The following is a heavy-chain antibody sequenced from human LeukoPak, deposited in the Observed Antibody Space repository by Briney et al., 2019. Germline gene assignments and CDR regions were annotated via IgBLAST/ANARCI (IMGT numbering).Heavy chain of an antibody. D-gene: IGHD6-6*01. Sequence: GGSLRLSCAASGFTFSSYSMSWVRQAPGKGLEWVSSISSITSFIDYGDSVKGRFTISRDNSKNSLYLQMNSLRAEDTALYYCAKEGRISSSSVEGYYYYMDVWGKGTTVTVSS. CDR1: GFTFSSYS. CDR2: ISSITSFI. J-gene: IGHJ6*03. V-gene: IGHV3-21*04. CDR3: AKEGRISSSSVEGYYYYMDV.